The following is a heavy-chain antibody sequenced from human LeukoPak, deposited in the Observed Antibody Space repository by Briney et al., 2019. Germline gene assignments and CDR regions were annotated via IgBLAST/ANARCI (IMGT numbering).Heavy chain of an antibody. V-gene: IGHV3-23*01. D-gene: IGHD2-8*01. CDR2: ISGSGGST. Sequence: GGSLRLSCAASGFTFSSYAMSWVRQAPGKGLEWVSAISGSGGSTYYADSVKGRFTISRDNAKNSLYLQMNSLRAEDTAVYYCARDGPVCTNGVCHADYYYYYMDVWGKGTTVTVSS. CDR1: GFTFSSYA. J-gene: IGHJ6*03. CDR3: ARDGPVCTNGVCHADYYYYYMDV.